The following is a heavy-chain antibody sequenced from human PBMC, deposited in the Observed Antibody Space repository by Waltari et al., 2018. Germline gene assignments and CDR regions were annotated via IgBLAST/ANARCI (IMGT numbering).Heavy chain of an antibody. V-gene: IGHV1-69*13. CDR1: GGTFSSYA. D-gene: IGHD2-2*02. Sequence: QVQLVQSGAEVKKPGSSVKVSCKASGGTFSSYAISWVRQAPGQGLEWMGGISPIFGTANDAQKFQGRVTITADESTSTAYMELSSLRSEDTAVYYCARGFVVVPAAIAMFDPWGQGTLVTVSS. J-gene: IGHJ5*02. CDR2: ISPIFGTA. CDR3: ARGFVVVPAAIAMFDP.